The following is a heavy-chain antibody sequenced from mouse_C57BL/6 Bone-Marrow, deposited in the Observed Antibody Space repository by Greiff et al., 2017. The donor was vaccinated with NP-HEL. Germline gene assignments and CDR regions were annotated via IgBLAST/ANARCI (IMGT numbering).Heavy chain of an antibody. Sequence: EVMLVESGGGLVQPGGSLKLSCAASGFTFSDYYMYWVRQTPEKRLEWVAYISNGGGSTYYPDTVKGRFTISRDNAKNTLYLQMSRLKSEDTAMYYCARLYTVVDYFDYWGKGTTLTVSS. D-gene: IGHD1-1*01. CDR3: ARLYTVVDYFDY. J-gene: IGHJ2*01. CDR2: ISNGGGST. V-gene: IGHV5-12*01. CDR1: GFTFSDYY.